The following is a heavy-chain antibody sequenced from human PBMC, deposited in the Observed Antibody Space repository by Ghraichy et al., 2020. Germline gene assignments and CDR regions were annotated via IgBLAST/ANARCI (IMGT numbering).Heavy chain of an antibody. CDR3: ASTSSWYGGTPSDY. CDR1: GGSISSSSYY. Sequence: SQTLALTCTVSGGSISSSSYYWGWIRQPPGKGLEWIGSIYYSGSTYYNPSLKSRVTISVDTSKNQFSLKLSSVTAADTAVYYCASTSSWYGGTPSDYWGQGTLVTVSS. J-gene: IGHJ4*02. D-gene: IGHD6-13*01. V-gene: IGHV4-39*07. CDR2: IYYSGST.